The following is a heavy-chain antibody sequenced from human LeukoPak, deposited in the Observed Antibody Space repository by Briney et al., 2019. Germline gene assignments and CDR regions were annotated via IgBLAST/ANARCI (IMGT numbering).Heavy chain of an antibody. D-gene: IGHD1-26*01. V-gene: IGHV1-2*02. CDR1: VYTFTGYY. J-gene: IGHJ4*02. Sequence: GASVKVSCKASVYTFTGYYMHWVRQAPGQGLEWMGWINPNSGGTNYAQKFQGRVTMTRDTSISTAYMELSRLRSDDSAVYYCASRGMEGATTVDYWGQGTLVTVSS. CDR2: INPNSGGT. CDR3: ASRGMEGATTVDY.